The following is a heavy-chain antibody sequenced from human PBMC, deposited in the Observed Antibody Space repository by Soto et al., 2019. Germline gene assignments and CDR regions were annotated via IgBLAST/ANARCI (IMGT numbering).Heavy chain of an antibody. V-gene: IGHV1-2*04. CDR1: GYTFTGYY. CDR2: INPNSGGT. J-gene: IGHJ6*02. Sequence: QVRLVQSGAEVKKPGASVKVSCKASGYTFTGYYMHWVRQAPGQGLEWMGWINPNSGGTNYAPKFQGWVTMTRDTSISPAYMELSRLRSDDKAVYYCARGSLWFGEFYGMDVWGQGTTVTVSS. D-gene: IGHD3-10*01. CDR3: ARGSLWFGEFYGMDV.